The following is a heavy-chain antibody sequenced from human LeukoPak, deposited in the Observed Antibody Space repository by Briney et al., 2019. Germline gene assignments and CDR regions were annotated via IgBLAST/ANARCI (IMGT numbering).Heavy chain of an antibody. D-gene: IGHD3-10*01. V-gene: IGHV4-4*07. CDR1: GGSLGSYY. Sequence: PSETLSLTCTVSGGSLGSYYWNWIRQPAGKGLEWIGRIYTSGSTNYNPSLKSRVTMSVDTSKNQFSLKLSSVTAADTAVYYCARDKSRTYGSADAFDIWGQGTMVTVSS. J-gene: IGHJ3*02. CDR3: ARDKSRTYGSADAFDI. CDR2: IYTSGST.